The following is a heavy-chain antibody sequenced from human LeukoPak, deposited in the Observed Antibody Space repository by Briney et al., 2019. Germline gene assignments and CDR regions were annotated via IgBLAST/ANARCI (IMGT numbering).Heavy chain of an antibody. D-gene: IGHD1-26*01. Sequence: GGSLRLSCAASGFTFSSYSMNWVRQAPGKGLEWVSSISSSSGYIYYADSVKGRFTISRDNAKNTLYLQMNSLRAEDTAVYSCARWEPTGYYFDYWGEGTLVTVSS. CDR2: ISSSSGYI. J-gene: IGHJ4*02. V-gene: IGHV3-21*01. CDR1: GFTFSSYS. CDR3: ARWEPTGYYFDY.